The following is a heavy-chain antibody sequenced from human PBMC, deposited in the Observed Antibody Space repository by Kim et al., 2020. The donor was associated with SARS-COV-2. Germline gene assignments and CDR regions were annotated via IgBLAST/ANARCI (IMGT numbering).Heavy chain of an antibody. CDR2: INHSGST. CDR3: ARIRGYYDSSGRGYGMDV. J-gene: IGHJ6*02. Sequence: SETLSLTCAVYGGSFSGYYWSWIRQPPGKGLEWIGEINHSGSTNYNPSLKSRVTISVDTSKNQFSLKLSSVTAADTAVYYCARIRGYYDSSGRGYGMDVWGQGTTVTVSS. V-gene: IGHV4-34*01. D-gene: IGHD3-22*01. CDR1: GGSFSGYY.